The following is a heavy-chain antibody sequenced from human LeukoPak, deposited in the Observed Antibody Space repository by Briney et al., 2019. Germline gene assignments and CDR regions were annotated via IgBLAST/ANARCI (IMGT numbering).Heavy chain of an antibody. CDR2: LNPNTGGT. CDR3: ARGDGSGNSYGLIHDH. Sequence: ASVKVSCKASGYTFTGYYIHWVRQARGQGLEWMGWLNPNTGGTNYAQKFQGRVTMTRDTSISTAYMELGRLSSDDTAVYYCARGDGSGNSYGLIHDHWGQGTLVIVSS. CDR1: GYTFTGYY. D-gene: IGHD3-10*01. J-gene: IGHJ4*02. V-gene: IGHV1-2*02.